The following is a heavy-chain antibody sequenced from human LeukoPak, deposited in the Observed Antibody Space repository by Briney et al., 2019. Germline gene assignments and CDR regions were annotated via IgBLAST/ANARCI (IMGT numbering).Heavy chain of an antibody. V-gene: IGHV1-2*02. Sequence: ASVKVSCKASGYTFTSYAMNWVRQAPGQGLEWMGWINPNSGGTNYAQKFQGRVTMTRDTSISTAYMELSRLRSDDTAVYYCARSVVRGVSPPGYWGQGTLVTVSS. CDR2: INPNSGGT. D-gene: IGHD3-10*01. J-gene: IGHJ4*02. CDR1: GYTFTSYA. CDR3: ARSVVRGVSPPGY.